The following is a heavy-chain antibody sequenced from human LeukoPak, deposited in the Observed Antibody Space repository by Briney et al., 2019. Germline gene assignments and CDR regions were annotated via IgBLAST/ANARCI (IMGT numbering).Heavy chain of an antibody. CDR3: ARAYGSGSYYNPFNY. CDR1: GGTFSSYA. Sequence: PEASVKVSCMASGGTFSSYAISWVRQAPGQGLEWMGRIIPILGIATYAQKFQGRVTITADKSTSTAYMELSSLRSEDTAVYYCARAYGSGSYYNPFNYWGQGTLVTVSS. D-gene: IGHD3-10*01. CDR2: IIPILGIA. V-gene: IGHV1-69*04. J-gene: IGHJ4*02.